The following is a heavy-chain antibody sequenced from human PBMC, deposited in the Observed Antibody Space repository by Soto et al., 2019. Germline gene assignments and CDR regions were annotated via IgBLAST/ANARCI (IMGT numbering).Heavy chain of an antibody. CDR3: ARASPPVDY. V-gene: IGHV1-18*01. CDR1: GYTFSSYG. CDR2: ISAYNGNT. J-gene: IGHJ4*02. Sequence: QVQLVQSGAEVKKPGASVKFSCKASGYTFSSYGISWVRQAPGQGLEWMGWISAYNGNTKYAQKIQGRVTMTTDTSTSTDYMERRSLRSDDTAVYYCARASPPVDYWGQGTLVTVSS.